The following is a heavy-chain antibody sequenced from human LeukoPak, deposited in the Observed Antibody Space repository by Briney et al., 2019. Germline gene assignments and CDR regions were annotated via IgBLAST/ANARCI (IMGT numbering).Heavy chain of an antibody. CDR1: GGSFSGYY. Sequence: SETLSLTCAVYGGSFSGYYWSWIRQPPGKGLEWIGEINHSGSTNYNPSLKSRVTISVDTSKNQFSLRLSSVTAADTAVYYCARRPGRYYGMDVWGQGTTVTVSS. J-gene: IGHJ6*02. D-gene: IGHD6-6*01. CDR3: ARRPGRYYGMDV. V-gene: IGHV4-34*01. CDR2: INHSGST.